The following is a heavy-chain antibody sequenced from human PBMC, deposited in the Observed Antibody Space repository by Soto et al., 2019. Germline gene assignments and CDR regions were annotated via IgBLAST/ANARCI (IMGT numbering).Heavy chain of an antibody. V-gene: IGHV3-23*01. CDR2: ISNGGGNT. Sequence: EVQLSESGGGLVQPGGSLRLSCAASGFTFSSHAFSWVRQAPGTGLEWVSTISNGGGNTYYTDSVKGRFTISRDNSENTVYLEMNSLRDEDTAVYYCAKAQAGFCSGGSCYTGSDYWGQGTLVTVSS. J-gene: IGHJ4*02. CDR1: GFTFSSHA. CDR3: AKAQAGFCSGGSCYTGSDY. D-gene: IGHD2-15*01.